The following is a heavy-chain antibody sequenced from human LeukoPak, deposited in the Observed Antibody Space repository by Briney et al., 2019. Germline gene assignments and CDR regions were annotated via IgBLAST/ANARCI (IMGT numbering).Heavy chain of an antibody. CDR1: GFTFSSYA. J-gene: IGHJ4*02. Sequence: PGGSLRLSCAASGFTFSSYAMSWVRQAPGKGLEWVSTISGSGDTTYYADSVKGRFTISRDNSKNTLYLQVNSLRAEDTAVYYCAKTGNPATGDYWGQGTLVTVSS. V-gene: IGHV3-23*01. CDR3: AKTGNPATGDY. D-gene: IGHD1-1*01. CDR2: ISGSGDTT.